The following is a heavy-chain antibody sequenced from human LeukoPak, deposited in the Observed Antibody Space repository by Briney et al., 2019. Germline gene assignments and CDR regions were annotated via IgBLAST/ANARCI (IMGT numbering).Heavy chain of an antibody. Sequence: SETLSLTCTVSGGSITSYYWSWIRQPPGKGLEWIGYLYYSGSTNYNPSLKSRVTISVDTSKNQFSLKLSSVTAADTAVYYCARHLRGSGQQLVYFDYWGQGTLVTVSS. D-gene: IGHD6-13*01. CDR3: ARHLRGSGQQLVYFDY. V-gene: IGHV4-59*08. CDR1: GGSITSYY. J-gene: IGHJ4*02. CDR2: LYYSGST.